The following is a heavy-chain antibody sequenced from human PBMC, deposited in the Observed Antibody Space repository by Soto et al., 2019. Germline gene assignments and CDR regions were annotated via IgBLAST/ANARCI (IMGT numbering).Heavy chain of an antibody. CDR3: AREALRRRLWFGEVIGDAFDI. D-gene: IGHD3-10*01. Sequence: SETLSLTCAVYGGSFSGYYWSWIRQPPGKGLEWIGEINHSGSTNYNPSLQSRVTISVDTSKNQFSLKLSSVTAADTAVYYCAREALRRRLWFGEVIGDAFDIGGQGTMVNVSS. CDR1: GGSFSGYY. CDR2: INHSGST. J-gene: IGHJ3*02. V-gene: IGHV4-34*01.